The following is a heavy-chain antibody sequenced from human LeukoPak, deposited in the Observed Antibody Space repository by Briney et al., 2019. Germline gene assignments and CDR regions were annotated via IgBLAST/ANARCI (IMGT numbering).Heavy chain of an antibody. V-gene: IGHV4-34*01. D-gene: IGHD6-6*01. CDR2: INHSGST. CDR1: GGSISNYY. J-gene: IGHJ4*02. CDR3: ASGWIAARLLY. Sequence: SETLSLTCAVYGGSISNYYWSWIRQPPGKGLEWIGEINHSGSTNYNPSLKSRATISVDTSKKQFSLKVRPVTAADTAVYYCASGWIAARLLYWGQGTLVTVSS.